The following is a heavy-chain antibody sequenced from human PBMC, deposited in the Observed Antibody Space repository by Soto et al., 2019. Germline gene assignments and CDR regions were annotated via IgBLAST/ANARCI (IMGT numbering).Heavy chain of an antibody. J-gene: IGHJ4*02. V-gene: IGHV3-30-3*01. D-gene: IGHD4-17*01. CDR3: TRDMDYGDRAFGDY. CDR1: GFTFSSFA. CDR2: ISYDGSKK. Sequence: QVQLVESGGGVVQPGRSLRLSCAASGFTFSSFAMYWVRQAPGKGLEWVAVISYDGSKKYYADSVKGRFTISRDNSKNKLYLQMNGLRTEDTAVYYCTRDMDYGDRAFGDYWGQGTLVTVSS.